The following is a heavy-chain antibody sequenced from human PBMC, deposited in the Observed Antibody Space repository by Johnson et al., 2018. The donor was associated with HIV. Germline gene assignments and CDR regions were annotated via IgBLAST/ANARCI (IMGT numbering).Heavy chain of an antibody. CDR2: ISWNSGSI. J-gene: IGHJ3*02. CDR3: ARGVRDSSGYPFAFDI. CDR1: GFTFDDYA. D-gene: IGHD3-22*01. Sequence: VQLVESGGGLVQPGRSLRLSCAASGFTFDDYAMHWVRQAPGKGLEWVSGISWNSGSIGYADSGKGRFSISRDNAKNSLYLQMKRRRAGDTAVYYCARGVRDSSGYPFAFDIWGQGTMVTVSS. V-gene: IGHV3-9*01.